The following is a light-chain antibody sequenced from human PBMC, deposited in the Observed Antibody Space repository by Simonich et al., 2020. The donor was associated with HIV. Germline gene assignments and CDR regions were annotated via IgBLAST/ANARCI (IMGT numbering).Light chain of an antibody. Sequence: DIQMTQSPSSLSASVGDRVTITCRASQSISRYLNWYQQKPGKAPKLLIYAASTLQSGVPSRFSGSGSGTDFTLTISSLQPEDFATYYCQQLNSYPPLTFGGGTKVEIK. CDR1: QSISRY. CDR3: QQLNSYPPLT. V-gene: IGKV1-39*01. J-gene: IGKJ4*01. CDR2: AAS.